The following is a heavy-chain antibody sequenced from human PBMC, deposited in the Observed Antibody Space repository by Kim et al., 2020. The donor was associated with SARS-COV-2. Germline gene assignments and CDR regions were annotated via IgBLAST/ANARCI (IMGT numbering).Heavy chain of an antibody. CDR2: ISGSGDNT. V-gene: IGHV3-23*01. Sequence: GGSLRLSCAASGFTFSSYGMNWVRQAPGKGLEWVSGISGSGDNTYYADPVKGRFTISRDNSKNTLYLQMNSLRAEDTAVYYCAKDQGVTAIQGRYGYWGQGTLVTVSS. CDR3: AKDQGVTAIQGRYGY. J-gene: IGHJ4*02. CDR1: GFTFSSYG. D-gene: IGHD2-21*02.